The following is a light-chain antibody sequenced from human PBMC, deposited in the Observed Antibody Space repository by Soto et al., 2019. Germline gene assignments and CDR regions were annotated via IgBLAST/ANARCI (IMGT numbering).Light chain of an antibody. CDR2: RNN. V-gene: IGLV1-47*01. Sequence: QSVLTQPPSASGTPGQRVTISCSGSSSNIGSSYVYWYQQLPGTAPKLVIFRNNQRPSGVPDRFSGSKSGTSASLAISGRRAEDEADYYCAGWDASLSGHVVFGGGTKLTVL. CDR3: AGWDASLSGHVV. J-gene: IGLJ2*01. CDR1: SSNIGSSY.